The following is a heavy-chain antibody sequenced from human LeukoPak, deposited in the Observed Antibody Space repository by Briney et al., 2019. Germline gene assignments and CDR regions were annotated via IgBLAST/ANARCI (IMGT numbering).Heavy chain of an antibody. Sequence: ASVKISCKASGYTFTTYDINWVRQATGQGLEWMGWMNPNSGYTGYAQKFQGRVTITRDTSISTAYMELSSLRSEDTAVYYCARVAGSIVYWGQGTLVTVSS. CDR1: GYTFTTYD. D-gene: IGHD6-19*01. V-gene: IGHV1-8*03. CDR2: MNPNSGYT. CDR3: ARVAGSIVY. J-gene: IGHJ4*02.